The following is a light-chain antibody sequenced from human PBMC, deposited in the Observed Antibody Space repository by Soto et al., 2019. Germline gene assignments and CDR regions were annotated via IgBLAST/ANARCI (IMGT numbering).Light chain of an antibody. J-gene: IGKJ1*01. V-gene: IGKV3-11*01. CDR2: DAS. Sequence: EIVLTQSPATLSLSPGERATLSCRASQYVSSFLAWYQQKAGQAPRRLIYDASNRATGIPARFSGSGSGTDFTLTISRLEPEDFAVYYCQQYGSSGTFGQGTKVDIK. CDR1: QYVSSF. CDR3: QQYGSSGT.